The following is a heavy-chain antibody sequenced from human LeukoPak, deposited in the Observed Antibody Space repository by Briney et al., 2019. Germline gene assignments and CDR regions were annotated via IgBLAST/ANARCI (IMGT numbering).Heavy chain of an antibody. J-gene: IGHJ4*02. CDR1: GGSISSSRYY. Sequence: KPSETLSLTCTVSGGSISSSRYYWGWIRQPPGKGLEWIGNINYSGSTYYNPSLKSRVTISVDTSKNQFSLKLSSVTAADTAVYYCARHLRGASIYFDYWGQGTLVTVSS. V-gene: IGHV4-39*01. CDR3: ARHLRGASIYFDY. CDR2: INYSGST. D-gene: IGHD1-26*01.